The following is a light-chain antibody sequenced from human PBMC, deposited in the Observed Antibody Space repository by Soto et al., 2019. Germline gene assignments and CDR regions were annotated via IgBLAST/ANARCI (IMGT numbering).Light chain of an antibody. CDR3: QQYQRSVLT. Sequence: DIQMTQSPSTLSASVGDRVTITCRASQSISIWLAWYQQKPGKAPNLLIYKASSLESGVPSRFSGSGSGTEFTLTISSLQPDDFATYYCQQYQRSVLTFGGGTKVEIK. CDR1: QSISIW. J-gene: IGKJ4*01. CDR2: KAS. V-gene: IGKV1-5*03.